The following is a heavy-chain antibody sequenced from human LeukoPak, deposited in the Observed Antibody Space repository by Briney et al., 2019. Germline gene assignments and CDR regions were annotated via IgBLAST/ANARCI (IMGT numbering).Heavy chain of an antibody. CDR2: ISGSGGST. V-gene: IGHV3-23*01. D-gene: IGHD3-22*01. J-gene: IGHJ5*02. Sequence: QAGGSLTLSCAASGLTFSSYAMSWVRQPPGKGLEWVSSISGSGGSTYHADSVKGRFTLSRDNSKNTLYLQMNSLRAEDRAVYCCAKDQFGGPYDSSPFVPWGEGTLVAVSS. CDR3: AKDQFGGPYDSSPFVP. CDR1: GLTFSSYA.